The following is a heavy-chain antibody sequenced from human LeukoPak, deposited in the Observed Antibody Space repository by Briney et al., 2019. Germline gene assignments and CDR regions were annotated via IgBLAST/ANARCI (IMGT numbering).Heavy chain of an antibody. CDR2: ISSSGSTI. Sequence: QSGGSLRLSCAASGFTFSSYEMNWVRQAPGKGLEWVSYISSSGSTIYYADSVKGRFTISRDNAKNSLYLQMNSLRAEDTAVYYCARVRSRVYSWGQGTLVTVSS. CDR3: ARVRSRVYS. J-gene: IGHJ4*02. CDR1: GFTFSSYE. D-gene: IGHD6-13*01. V-gene: IGHV3-48*03.